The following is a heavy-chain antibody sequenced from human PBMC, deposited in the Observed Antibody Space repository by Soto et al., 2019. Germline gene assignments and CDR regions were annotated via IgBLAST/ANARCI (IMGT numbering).Heavy chain of an antibody. J-gene: IGHJ6*02. CDR3: ATQVRGVIISDDYHYYGMDV. CDR1: GGTFSSYA. Sequence: SVKVSCKASGGTFSSYAISWVRQAPGQGLEWMGGIIPIFGTANYAQKFQGRVTITADESTSTAYMELSSLRSEDTAVYYCATQVRGVIISDDYHYYGMDVWGQGTTVTVSS. V-gene: IGHV1-69*13. CDR2: IIPIFGTA. D-gene: IGHD3-10*01.